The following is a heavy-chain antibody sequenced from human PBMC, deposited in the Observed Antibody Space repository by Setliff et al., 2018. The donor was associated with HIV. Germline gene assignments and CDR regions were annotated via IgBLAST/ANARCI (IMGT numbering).Heavy chain of an antibody. Sequence: PSETLSLTCAVYGGSFSGYYWSWIRQPPGKGLEWIGEINHSGITNYNPALKSRVTISVDTSKNQFSLKLSSVTAADTAVYYCARVVSGFRITIVRVRHAFDIWGQGTMVTVSS. CDR3: ARVVSGFRITIVRVRHAFDI. D-gene: IGHD3-10*01. J-gene: IGHJ3*02. V-gene: IGHV4-34*01. CDR1: GGSFSGYY. CDR2: INHSGIT.